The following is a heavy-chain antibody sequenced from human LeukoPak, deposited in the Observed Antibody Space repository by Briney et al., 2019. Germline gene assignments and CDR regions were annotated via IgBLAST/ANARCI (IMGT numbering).Heavy chain of an antibody. CDR1: GFTVSSNY. J-gene: IGHJ4*02. Sequence: GGSLRLSCAASGFTVSSNYMSWVRQAPGKGLEWVSVIYSGGSTYYADSVKGRFTISRDNSKSTLYIQMNSLRAEDTAVYYCARAKPKNMVRGLIMRRESRYYFDYWGQGTLVTLSS. CDR2: IYSGGST. CDR3: ARAKPKNMVRGLIMRRESRYYFDY. D-gene: IGHD3-10*01. V-gene: IGHV3-53*01.